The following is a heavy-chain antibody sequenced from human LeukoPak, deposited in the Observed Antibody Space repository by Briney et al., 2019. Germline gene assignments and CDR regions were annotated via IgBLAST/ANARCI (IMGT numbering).Heavy chain of an antibody. V-gene: IGHV3-48*03. CDR3: ARERGGTGGSYDL. J-gene: IGHJ5*02. D-gene: IGHD3-10*01. Sequence: GGSLRLSCTVSGFTFSNYEMNWVRQAPGKGLEWVSYISSSSATIYYADSVKGRFTISRDNAKNSLSLQINSLGAEDTAVYYCARERGGTGGSYDLWGQGTLVTVSS. CDR1: GFTFSNYE. CDR2: ISSSSATI.